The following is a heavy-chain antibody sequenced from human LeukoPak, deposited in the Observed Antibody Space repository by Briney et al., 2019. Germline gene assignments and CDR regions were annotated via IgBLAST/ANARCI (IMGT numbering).Heavy chain of an antibody. J-gene: IGHJ4*02. Sequence: ASVKVSCKASGYTFTGYYMHWVRQAPGQGLEWMGWINPNSGGTNYAQKFQGRVTMTRDTSISTAYMELSRLRSDDTAVYYCARDRRGSYGGDFDYWGQGTLVTVSS. CDR3: ARDRRGSYGGDFDY. V-gene: IGHV1-2*02. CDR2: INPNSGGT. D-gene: IGHD1-26*01. CDR1: GYTFTGYY.